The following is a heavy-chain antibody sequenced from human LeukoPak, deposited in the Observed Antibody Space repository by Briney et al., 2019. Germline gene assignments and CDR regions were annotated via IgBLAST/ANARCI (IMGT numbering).Heavy chain of an antibody. D-gene: IGHD3-10*01. J-gene: IGHJ4*02. CDR3: ARDYYGSGSYYQLGY. V-gene: IGHV1-2*02. Sequence: GASVKVSCKASGYTFTGYYMHWVRQAPGQGLEWMGWMNPNSGGTKYAQKFQGRVTMTRDTSITTVYMELSSLRSGDTAVYSCARDYYGSGSYYQLGYWGQGTLVTVSS. CDR1: GYTFTGYY. CDR2: MNPNSGGT.